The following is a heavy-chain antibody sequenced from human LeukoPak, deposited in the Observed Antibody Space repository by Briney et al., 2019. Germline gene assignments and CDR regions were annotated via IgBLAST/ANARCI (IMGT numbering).Heavy chain of an antibody. CDR3: ARDGVGATLYYFDY. CDR1: GFTFSSYA. D-gene: IGHD1-26*01. J-gene: IGHJ4*02. CDR2: ISYDGSNK. V-gene: IGHV3-30-3*01. Sequence: PGRSLRPSCAASGFTFSSYAMHWVRQAPGKGLEWVAVISYDGSNKYYADSVKGRFTISRDNSKNTLYLQMNSLRAEDTAVYYCARDGVGATLYYFDYWGQGTLVTVSS.